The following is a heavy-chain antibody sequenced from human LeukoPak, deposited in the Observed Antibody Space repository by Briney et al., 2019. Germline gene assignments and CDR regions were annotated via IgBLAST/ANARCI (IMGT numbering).Heavy chain of an antibody. CDR2: IRYDATNK. CDR3: ARAYYDTLTGYPEVDY. J-gene: IGHJ4*02. Sequence: GGSLRLSCAASGFTFSSYGMHWVRQAPGEGLEWVAFIRYDATNKYYTDSVKGRFTISRDNSKKTLYLQMNSLRAEDTAVYYCARAYYDTLTGYPEVDYWGQGTLVTVSS. D-gene: IGHD3-9*01. V-gene: IGHV3-30*02. CDR1: GFTFSSYG.